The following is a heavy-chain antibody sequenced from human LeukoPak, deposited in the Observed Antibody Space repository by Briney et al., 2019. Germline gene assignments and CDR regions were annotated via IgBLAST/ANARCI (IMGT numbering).Heavy chain of an antibody. V-gene: IGHV5-51*01. Sequence: GESLKISCKGSGYSFTSYWIGWVRQMPGKGLEWMGIIYPGDSDTRYSPSFQGQVTISADKSISTAYLQWSSLKASDTAMYYCARHPVRYSSGWYRYYYGMDVWGQGTTVTVSS. CDR2: IYPGDSDT. J-gene: IGHJ6*02. CDR3: ARHPVRYSSGWYRYYYGMDV. CDR1: GYSFTSYW. D-gene: IGHD6-19*01.